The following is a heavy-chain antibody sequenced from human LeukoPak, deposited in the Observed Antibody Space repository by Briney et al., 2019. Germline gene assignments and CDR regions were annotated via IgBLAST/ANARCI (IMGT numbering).Heavy chain of an antibody. CDR2: IYYSGST. D-gene: IGHD2-8*01. CDR1: GGSISNYY. Sequence: SETLSLTCTVSGGSISNYYWSWIRQPPGKGLEWIAYIYYSGSTNYNPSLKSRVTISLDTSKNQFSLKLSSVTAADTAVYYCARAEFRRDCTNDVCYDYWGQGTLVTVSS. CDR3: ARAEFRRDCTNDVCYDY. V-gene: IGHV4-59*01. J-gene: IGHJ4*02.